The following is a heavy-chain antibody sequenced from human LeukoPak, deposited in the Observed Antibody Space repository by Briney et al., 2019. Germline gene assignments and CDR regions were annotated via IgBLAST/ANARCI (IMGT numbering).Heavy chain of an antibody. J-gene: IGHJ3*02. Sequence: SETLSLTGTVSGSSISSGGYYWSWIRQHPGKGLEWIGYIYYSGSTYYNPSLKSRVTISVDTSKNQFSLKLSSVTAADTAVYYCSASSLSAFDIWGQGTMVTVSS. CDR2: IYYSGST. V-gene: IGHV4-31*03. CDR1: GSSISSGGYY. CDR3: SASSLSAFDI.